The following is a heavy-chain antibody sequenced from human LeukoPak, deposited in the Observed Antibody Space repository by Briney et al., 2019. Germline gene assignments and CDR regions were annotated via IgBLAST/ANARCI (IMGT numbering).Heavy chain of an antibody. D-gene: IGHD4-17*01. J-gene: IGHJ5*02. CDR2: ISSSGSTI. Sequence: PGGSLRLSCAASGFTFNTYAMIWVRQAPGKGLEWVSYISSSGSTIYYADSVKGRFTISRDNAKNSLYLQMNSLRAEDTAVYYCARVSLRCQGWFDPWGQGTLVTVSS. CDR1: GFTFNTYA. V-gene: IGHV3-48*03. CDR3: ARVSLRCQGWFDP.